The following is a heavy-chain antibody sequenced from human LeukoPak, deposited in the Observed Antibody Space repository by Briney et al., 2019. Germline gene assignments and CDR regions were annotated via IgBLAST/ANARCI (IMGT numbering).Heavy chain of an antibody. CDR3: ARDMYYYGSGSFDY. V-gene: IGHV4-59*01. CDR2: IYYSGST. D-gene: IGHD3-10*01. Sequence: PSETLSLTCTVSGGSISTYYWSWIRQPPGKGLEWIGYIYYSGSTNYNPSLKSRVTISADTSKNQFSLNLSSVTAADTAVYYCARDMYYYGSGSFDYWGQGTLVTVSS. J-gene: IGHJ4*02. CDR1: GGSISTYY.